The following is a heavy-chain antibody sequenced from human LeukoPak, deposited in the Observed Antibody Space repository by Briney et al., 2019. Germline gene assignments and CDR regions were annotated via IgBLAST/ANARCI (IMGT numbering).Heavy chain of an antibody. J-gene: IGHJ4*02. CDR3: ARDLGSGWSEYYFDY. D-gene: IGHD6-19*01. V-gene: IGHV3-7*01. Sequence: GGSLRLSCAASGFTFSSYWMSWVRQAPGKGLEWVANIKQDGSEKYYVDSVKGRFTISRDNAKNSLYLQMNSLRAEDTAVYYCARDLGSGWSEYYFDYWGQGTLVTVSS. CDR2: IKQDGSEK. CDR1: GFTFSSYW.